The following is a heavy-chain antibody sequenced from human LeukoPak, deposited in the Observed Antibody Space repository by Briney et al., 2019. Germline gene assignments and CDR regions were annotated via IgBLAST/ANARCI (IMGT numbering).Heavy chain of an antibody. D-gene: IGHD5-18*01. CDR3: ARDIGRQLWTYYVMDA. V-gene: IGHV1-69*04. CDR1: GGTFSSYT. Sequence: ASVKVSFKASGGTFSSYTISWVRQAPGQGLEWMGRIIPILGIANYAQKFQGRVTITADKSTSTAYMELSSLRSEDRAVYYCARDIGRQLWTYYVMDAWGQGTTVTVSS. CDR2: IIPILGIA. J-gene: IGHJ6*02.